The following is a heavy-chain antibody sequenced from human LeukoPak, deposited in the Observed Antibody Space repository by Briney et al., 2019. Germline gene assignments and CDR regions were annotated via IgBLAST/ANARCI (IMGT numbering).Heavy chain of an antibody. V-gene: IGHV1-69*13. D-gene: IGHD2-2*01. Sequence: ASVKVSCKASGGTFSSYAISWVRQAPGQGLEWMGGIIPIFGTANYAQKFQGRVTIIADESTSTAYMELSSLRSEDTAVYYRARSPKFIVVVPAAIHNYFDYWGQGTLVTVSS. J-gene: IGHJ4*02. CDR1: GGTFSSYA. CDR2: IIPIFGTA. CDR3: ARSPKFIVVVPAAIHNYFDY.